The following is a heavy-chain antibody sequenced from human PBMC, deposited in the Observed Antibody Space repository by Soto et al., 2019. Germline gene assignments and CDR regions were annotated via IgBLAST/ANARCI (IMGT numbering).Heavy chain of an antibody. CDR3: ARVMLGGHSDY. Sequence: ASVKVSCTASGYTFTSYGISWVRQAPGQGLEWMGWISAYNGIPTYAQKFQGRVTMTRNTSIRTAYIDLSSLSSDDTAVYYCARVMLGGHSDYWGQGTLVTVSS. J-gene: IGHJ4*02. CDR2: ISAYNGIP. D-gene: IGHD2-15*01. V-gene: IGHV1-18*01. CDR1: GYTFTSYG.